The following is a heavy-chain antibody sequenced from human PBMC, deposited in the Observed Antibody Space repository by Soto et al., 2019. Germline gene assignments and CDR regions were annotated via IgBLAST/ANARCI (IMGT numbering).Heavy chain of an antibody. Sequence: SDTLSLTCTVSGGSISIYYWSWIRQPPGKGLEWIGYIYYSGSTNYNPSLKSRVTISVDTSKNQFSLKLSSVTAADTAVYYCASTSTGSSSWYFDYWGQGTLVTVSS. D-gene: IGHD6-13*01. CDR2: IYYSGST. V-gene: IGHV4-59*01. CDR1: GGSISIYY. CDR3: ASTSTGSSSWYFDY. J-gene: IGHJ4*02.